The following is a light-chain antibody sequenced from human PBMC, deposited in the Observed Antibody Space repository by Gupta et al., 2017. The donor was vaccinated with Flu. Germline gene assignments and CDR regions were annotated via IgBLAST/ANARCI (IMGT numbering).Light chain of an antibody. CDR1: QSISTW. J-gene: IGKJ1*01. Sequence: SPSTLSASVGDRVTSTCRASQSISTWLAWYQQKPGKAPKLLIYKASSLESGVPSRFSGSGSGTEFTLTISSLQPDDFATYYCQQYYSYWLFGQGTKVEIK. CDR2: KAS. CDR3: QQYYSYWL. V-gene: IGKV1-5*03.